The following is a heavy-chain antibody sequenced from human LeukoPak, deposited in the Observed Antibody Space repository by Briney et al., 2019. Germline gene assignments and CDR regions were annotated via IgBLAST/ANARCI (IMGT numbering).Heavy chain of an antibody. CDR3: ARDRIAVGGVMDYYYGMDV. CDR2: IYSGGST. J-gene: IGHJ6*04. Sequence: GGSLRLSCAASVFTVSSNYMSWVRKAPGKGLEWVSVIYSGGSTYYADSVKGRFTISRDNSKNTLYLQMNSLRAEDTAVYYCARDRIAVGGVMDYYYGMDVWGKGTTVTVSS. CDR1: VFTVSSNY. D-gene: IGHD3-16*01. V-gene: IGHV3-53*01.